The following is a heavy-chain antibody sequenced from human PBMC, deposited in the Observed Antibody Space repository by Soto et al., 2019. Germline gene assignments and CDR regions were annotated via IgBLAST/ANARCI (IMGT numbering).Heavy chain of an antibody. CDR2: IHYSGVT. CDR1: GVSFSSYY. Sequence: SETLSLTCTVSGVSFSSYYWSWIRQPPGKGLEWIGYIHYSGVTSYNPSLKSRVAISLETSKNQFSLKLSSVTAADTAVYYCVRQCLPPGLLPGYLLRFAILRQGKRVT. V-gene: IGHV4-59*08. D-gene: IGHD3-9*01. J-gene: IGHJ3*02. CDR3: VRQCLPPGLLPGYLLRFAI.